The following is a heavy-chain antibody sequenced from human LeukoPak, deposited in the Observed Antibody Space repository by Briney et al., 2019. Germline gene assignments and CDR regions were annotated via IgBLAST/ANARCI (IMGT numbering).Heavy chain of an antibody. J-gene: IGHJ4*02. V-gene: IGHV3-53*01. CDR1: GFTVSRNY. CDR3: AREGSPHYFDY. D-gene: IGHD6-13*01. Sequence: GGSLRLSCAASGFTVSRNYMSWVRQAPGKGLEWVSVIYSGGSIYYADSVKGRFTISRDNSKSTLYLQMNSLRAEDTAVYYCAREGSPHYFDYWGQGTLVTVSS. CDR2: IYSGGSI.